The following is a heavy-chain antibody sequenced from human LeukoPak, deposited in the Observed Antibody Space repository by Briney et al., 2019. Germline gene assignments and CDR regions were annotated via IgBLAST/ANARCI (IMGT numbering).Heavy chain of an antibody. D-gene: IGHD3-10*01. CDR1: GFSFSSYN. V-gene: IGHV3-21*06. CDR2: ITTTGGSI. Sequence: GGPLRLSCAASGFSFSSYNMYWVRQAPGQGLEWVSSITTTGGSIYYADSVRGRFTISRDNAKNSLFLHMNTLRIEDTAVYYCATSFGATRGYWGQGTLVTVSS. CDR3: ATSFGATRGY. J-gene: IGHJ4*02.